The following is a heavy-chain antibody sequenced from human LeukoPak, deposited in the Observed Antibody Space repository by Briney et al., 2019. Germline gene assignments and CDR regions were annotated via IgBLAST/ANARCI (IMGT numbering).Heavy chain of an antibody. J-gene: IGHJ4*02. D-gene: IGHD3-22*01. CDR2: ISSSSSFL. CDR3: ARESSGYFY. V-gene: IGHV3-21*01. Sequence: PGGSLRLXCAASGFNFSSYSMNWVRQAPGKGLEWVSSISSSSSFLYYADSVKGRFTISRDNAKNSLYLQMNSLRAEDTAVYYCARESSGYFYWGQGTLVTVSS. CDR1: GFNFSSYS.